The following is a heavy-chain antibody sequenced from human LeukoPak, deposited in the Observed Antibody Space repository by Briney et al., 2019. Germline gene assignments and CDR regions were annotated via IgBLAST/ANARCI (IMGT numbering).Heavy chain of an antibody. CDR3: ARGYYYDSSGYYPDY. CDR2: IKQDGSEK. D-gene: IGHD3-22*01. V-gene: IGHV3-7*01. J-gene: IGHJ4*02. Sequence: GGSLRLSCAASGFTFSSYGMHWVRQTPGKGLEWVANIKQDGSEKYYVDSVKGRFTSSRDNAKNSLYLQMNSLRAEDTAVYYCARGYYYDSSGYYPDYWGQGTLVTVSS. CDR1: GFTFSSYG.